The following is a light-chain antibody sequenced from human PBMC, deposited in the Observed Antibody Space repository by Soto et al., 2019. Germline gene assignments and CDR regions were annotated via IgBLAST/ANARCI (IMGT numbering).Light chain of an antibody. J-gene: IGKJ4*01. V-gene: IGKV3-15*01. Sequence: EIVMMQSPASLSVSPGERATLSCRASQSISTLLAWYQQKPGQGPRLLIYGASARATGIPARFSGSGSGTEFTLTISSLQSEDFAVYYCQHYNGWPLTFGGGTKVDIK. CDR3: QHYNGWPLT. CDR2: GAS. CDR1: QSISTL.